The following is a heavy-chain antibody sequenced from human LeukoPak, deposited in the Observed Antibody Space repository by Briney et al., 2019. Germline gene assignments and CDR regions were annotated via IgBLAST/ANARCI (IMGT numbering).Heavy chain of an antibody. CDR2: IYPGDSDT. Sequence: GESLKISCQASGYTFNNRWIAWVRQMPVKGLELMGMIYPGDSDTRYSPSFQGQVTFSADKSLNTVYVQWASLKASDTAIYYCARLVSADMLIGNWFDPWGQGTLVTVSS. CDR1: GYTFNNRW. V-gene: IGHV5-51*01. CDR3: ARLVSADMLIGNWFDP. D-gene: IGHD2-15*01. J-gene: IGHJ5*02.